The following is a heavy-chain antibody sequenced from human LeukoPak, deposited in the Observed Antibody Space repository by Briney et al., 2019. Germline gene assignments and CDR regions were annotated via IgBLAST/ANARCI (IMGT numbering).Heavy chain of an antibody. CDR1: GGTFSSYA. D-gene: IGHD3-10*01. V-gene: IGHV1-69*04. CDR2: IIPILGIA. CDR3: ARGRVTMVRGPLYYFDY. Sequence: GASVKVSCKASGGTFSSYAISWVRQAPGQGLEWMGRIIPILGIANYAQKLQGRVTMTTDTSTSTAYMELRSLRSDDTAVYYCARGRVTMVRGPLYYFDYWGQGTLVTVSS. J-gene: IGHJ4*02.